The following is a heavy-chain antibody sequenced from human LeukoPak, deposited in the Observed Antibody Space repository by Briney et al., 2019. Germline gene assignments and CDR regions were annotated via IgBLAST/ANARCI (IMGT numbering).Heavy chain of an antibody. J-gene: IGHJ4*02. CDR2: ISGDGGST. D-gene: IGHD3-22*01. CDR3: ANDWDSSGFDY. V-gene: IGHV3-43*02. Sequence: PGGSLRLSCAASGFTFDDYAMHWVRQAPGKGLEWVSLISGDGGSTYYADSVKGRFTISRDNSKNSLYLQMNSLRTEDTALHYCANDWDSSGFDYWGQGTLVTVSS. CDR1: GFTFDDYA.